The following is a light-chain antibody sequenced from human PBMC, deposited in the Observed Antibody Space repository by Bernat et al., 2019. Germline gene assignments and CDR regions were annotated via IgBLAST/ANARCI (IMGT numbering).Light chain of an antibody. V-gene: IGLV1-44*01. J-gene: IGLJ2*01. CDR2: SDN. CDR1: SANIGSNI. CDR3: AAWDDSLSAVV. Sequence: QSVLTQPPSASGTPGQRVIISCSGSSANIGSNIVNWYQQLPGMAPKLLIHSDNQRPSGVPERFSGSKSGTSASLAISGLQSEDEADYSCAAWDDSLSAVVCGGGTKLTVL.